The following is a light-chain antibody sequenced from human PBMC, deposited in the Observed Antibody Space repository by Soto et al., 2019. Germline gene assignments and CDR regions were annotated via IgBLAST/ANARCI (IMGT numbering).Light chain of an antibody. CDR2: EGS. CDR1: SSDVGSYNL. Sequence: SALTHPASVSGSPGQSITISCTGTSSDVGSYNLVSWYQQHPGKAPKLMIYEGSKRPSGVSNRFSGSKSGNTASLTISGLQAEDEADYYCCSYAGSSTFLYVFGPGTKVTVL. CDR3: CSYAGSSTFLYV. V-gene: IGLV2-23*03. J-gene: IGLJ1*01.